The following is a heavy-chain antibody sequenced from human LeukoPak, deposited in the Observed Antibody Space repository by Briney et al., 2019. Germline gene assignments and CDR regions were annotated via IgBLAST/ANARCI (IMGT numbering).Heavy chain of an antibody. CDR3: ARARQDYGDN. CDR1: GFTFSSYW. J-gene: IGHJ4*02. CDR2: INNDGSNT. Sequence: EPGGSLRLSCEASGFTFSSYWMHWVRQAPGKGLVWVSRINNDGSNTIYADSVKGRFTISRDNAKNSLYLQMNSLRAEDTAVYYCARARQDYGDNWGQGTLVTVSS. V-gene: IGHV3-74*01.